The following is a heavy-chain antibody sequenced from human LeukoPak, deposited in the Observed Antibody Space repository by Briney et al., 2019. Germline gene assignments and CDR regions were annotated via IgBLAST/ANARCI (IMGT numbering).Heavy chain of an antibody. CDR2: IYYSGST. D-gene: IGHD3-3*01. J-gene: IGHJ3*02. Sequence: SETLSLTCTVSGGSVSSGSYYWSRIRQPPGKGLEWIGYIYYSGSTNYNPSLKSRVTISVDTSKNQFSLKLSSVTAADTAVYYCASEKGYDFWSGYSHAFDTWGQGTMVTVSS. CDR1: GGSVSSGSYY. V-gene: IGHV4-61*01. CDR3: ASEKGYDFWSGYSHAFDT.